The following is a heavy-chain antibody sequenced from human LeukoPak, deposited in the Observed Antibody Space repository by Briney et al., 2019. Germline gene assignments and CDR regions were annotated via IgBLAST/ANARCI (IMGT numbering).Heavy chain of an antibody. CDR2: ICSGTTA. J-gene: IGHJ5*02. CDR1: GFTVSSSY. V-gene: IGHV3-66*01. Sequence: GGSLRLSCAASGFTVSSSYMGWVRQAPGKGLEWVSVICSGTTAYYPDSVKGRFTISRDNSMNTLYLQMNSLSAEDTAVYYCARVEEGWFDPWGQGTLVTVSS. CDR3: ARVEEGWFDP.